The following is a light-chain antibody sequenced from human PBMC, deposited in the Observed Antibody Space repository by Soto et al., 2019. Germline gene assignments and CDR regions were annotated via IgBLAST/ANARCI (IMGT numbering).Light chain of an antibody. V-gene: IGLV1-44*01. J-gene: IGLJ3*02. CDR2: RND. CDR1: RSNIGSNP. Sequence: QSVLTQPPSASGTPGQKVTISCSGSRSNIGSNPVQWYLQVPGTTPKLLIYRNDERPSGVPDRFSGCESGTSASLAMSGLQSDDEADYHCATWDDGLYGPVFGGGTQLTVL. CDR3: ATWDDGLYGPV.